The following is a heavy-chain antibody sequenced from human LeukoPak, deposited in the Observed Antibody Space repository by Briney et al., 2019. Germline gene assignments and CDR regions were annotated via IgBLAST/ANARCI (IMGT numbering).Heavy chain of an antibody. D-gene: IGHD3-16*01. V-gene: IGHV3-7*04. CDR3: ARGMSTGEY. J-gene: IGHJ4*02. CDR2: INQDGSEK. CDR1: GFTFSSYW. Sequence: GGSLRLSCAASGFTFSSYWMSWVRQPPGRGLEWVANINQDGSEKYYVDSVKGRFTISRDNAKNSLYLQMNSLRAEDTAVYYCARGMSTGEYWGQGTLVTVSS.